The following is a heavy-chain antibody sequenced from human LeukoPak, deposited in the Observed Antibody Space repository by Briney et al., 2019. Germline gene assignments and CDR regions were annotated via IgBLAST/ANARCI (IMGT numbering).Heavy chain of an antibody. D-gene: IGHD4-23*01. CDR2: INPNSGGT. Sequence: ASVKVSCKASGYTFTGYYMHWVRQAPGQGLEWMGWINPNSGGTNYAQKFQGRVTMTRDTSISTAYMELSRLRSDDTAVYYCARPTHGGISPFDYWGQGTLVTVSS. CDR1: GYTFTGYY. J-gene: IGHJ4*02. V-gene: IGHV1-2*02. CDR3: ARPTHGGISPFDY.